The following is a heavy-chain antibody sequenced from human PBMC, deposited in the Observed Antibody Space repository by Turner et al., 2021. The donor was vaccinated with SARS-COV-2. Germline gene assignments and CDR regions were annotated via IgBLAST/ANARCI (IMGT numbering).Heavy chain of an antibody. D-gene: IGHD6-6*01. CDR3: AREGAPVSSSSRVWFDP. J-gene: IGHJ5*02. V-gene: IGHV1-2*02. Sequence: QVQLEQSGAEVKKPGASVKVSCKASVYTFTGYYMHWVRQAPGQGLEWMGWINPNSGGTNYAQKFQGRVTMTRDTSISTAYMDLSRLRSDDTAVYYCAREGAPVSSSSRVWFDPWGQGTLVTVSS. CDR1: VYTFTGYY. CDR2: INPNSGGT.